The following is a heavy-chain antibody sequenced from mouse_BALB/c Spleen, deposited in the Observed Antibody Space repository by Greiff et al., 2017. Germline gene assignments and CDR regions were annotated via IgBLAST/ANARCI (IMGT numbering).Heavy chain of an antibody. V-gene: IGHV3-2*02. Sequence: DVQLQESGPGLVKPSQSLSLTCTVTGYSITSDYAWNWIRQFPGNKLEWMGYISYSGSTSYNPSLKSRISITRDTSKNQFFLQLNSVTTEDTATYYCARYRYDDGGYAMDYWGQGTSVTVSS. CDR2: ISYSGST. J-gene: IGHJ4*01. CDR3: ARYRYDDGGYAMDY. CDR1: GYSITSDYA. D-gene: IGHD2-14*01.